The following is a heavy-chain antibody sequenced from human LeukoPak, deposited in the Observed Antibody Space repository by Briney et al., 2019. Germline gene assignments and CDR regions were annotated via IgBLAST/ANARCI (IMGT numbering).Heavy chain of an antibody. J-gene: IGHJ4*02. V-gene: IGHV4-34*01. Sequence: PSETLSLTCAVYGGSFSGYYWSWIRQPPGKGLEWIGEINHSGSTNYNPSLKSRVTISVDTSKNQFSLKLSSVTAADTAVYYCARRHGSGSYVYWGQGTLVTVSS. CDR3: ARRHGSGSYVY. CDR2: INHSGST. D-gene: IGHD3-10*01. CDR1: GGSFSGYY.